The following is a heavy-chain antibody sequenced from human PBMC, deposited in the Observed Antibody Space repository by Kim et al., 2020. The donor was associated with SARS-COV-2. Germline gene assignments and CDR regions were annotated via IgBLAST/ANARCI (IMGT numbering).Heavy chain of an antibody. CDR1: GGSFSGYY. J-gene: IGHJ4*02. CDR2: INHSGST. V-gene: IGHV4-34*01. D-gene: IGHD1-20*01. Sequence: SETLSLTCAVYGGSFSGYYWSWIRQPPGKGLEWIGEINHSGSTNYNPSLKSRVTISVDTSKNQFSLKLSSVTAADTAVYYVARSPYNQGYYFDYWGQGTLVTVSS. CDR3: ARSPYNQGYYFDY.